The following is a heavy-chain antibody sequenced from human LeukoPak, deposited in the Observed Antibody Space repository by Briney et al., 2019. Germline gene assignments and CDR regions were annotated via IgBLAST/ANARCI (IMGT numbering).Heavy chain of an antibody. CDR3: ARLDYDFWSGVWEGYYMDV. V-gene: IGHV3-7*01. Sequence: GGSLRLSCAASGFTFSSYWMTWVRQAPGKGLEWVANIREDGSEKYYVDSVKGRFTISRDNAKNSLYLQVNSLRAEDTAVYYCARLDYDFWSGVWEGYYMDVWGKGTTVTVSS. D-gene: IGHD3-3*01. J-gene: IGHJ6*03. CDR2: IREDGSEK. CDR1: GFTFSSYW.